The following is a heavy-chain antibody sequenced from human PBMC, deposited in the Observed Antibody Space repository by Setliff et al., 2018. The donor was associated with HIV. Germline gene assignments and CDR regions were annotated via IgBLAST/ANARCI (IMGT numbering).Heavy chain of an antibody. J-gene: IGHJ4*02. CDR1: GGSFSNYY. Sequence: SETLSLTCAVYGGSFSNYYWSWIRQPPGKGLEWIGEINHSGSTNYNPSFKGRVAMSVDRSKNQFSLKLSSVTAADTAVYHCARARGSTLYINTFDSWGQGTLVTVSS. D-gene: IGHD3-16*01. V-gene: IGHV4-34*01. CDR3: ARARGSTLYINTFDS. CDR2: INHSGST.